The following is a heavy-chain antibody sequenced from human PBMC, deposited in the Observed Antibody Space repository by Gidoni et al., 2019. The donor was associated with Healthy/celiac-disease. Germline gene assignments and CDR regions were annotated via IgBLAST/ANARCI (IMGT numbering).Heavy chain of an antibody. CDR1: GLTFSSYA. D-gene: IGHD3-3*01. V-gene: IGHV3-64D*06. CDR3: VNGAAYFHDFCSGPYTYGDYFDI. J-gene: IGHJ3*02. Sequence: EGQRGGSGGGLVQPGGSLRLACSASGLTFSSYAMHWVRQAPGKGLEYVSAISVNVSSTYYADSFTCRFSISRDNSKITLYLPMSSLCAEDTAVFSCVNGAAYFHDFCSGPYTYGDYFDIWGQGTMVTVSS. CDR2: ISVNVSST.